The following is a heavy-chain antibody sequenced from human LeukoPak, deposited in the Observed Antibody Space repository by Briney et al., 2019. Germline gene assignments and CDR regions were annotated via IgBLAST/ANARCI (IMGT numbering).Heavy chain of an antibody. Sequence: GGSLRLSCAASGFTFSIYAMSWVRQAPGKGLEWISGISGNGGSTYYADSVKGRFTISRDNSKNTLYLQMNSLRAEDTAVYYCARVGVGTVTTWDYWGQGTLVTVSS. CDR1: GFTFSIYA. J-gene: IGHJ4*02. V-gene: IGHV3-23*01. CDR2: ISGNGGST. CDR3: ARVGVGTVTTWDY. D-gene: IGHD4-17*01.